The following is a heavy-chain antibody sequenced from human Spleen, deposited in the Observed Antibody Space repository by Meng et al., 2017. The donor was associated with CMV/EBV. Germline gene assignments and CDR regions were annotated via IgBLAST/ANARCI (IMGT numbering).Heavy chain of an antibody. V-gene: IGHV4-59*01. J-gene: IGHJ4*02. D-gene: IGHD1-1*01. CDR2: IYDSGRT. CDR1: GGSISSYY. Sequence: SETLSLTCTVSGGSISSYYWSWIRQTPGKGLEWIGYIYDSGRTNYKPSLKSRITVSVDTSKNQFSLKLSSVTAADTAIYYCARAPTGRLRLHFDYWGPGTLVTVSS. CDR3: ARAPTGRLRLHFDY.